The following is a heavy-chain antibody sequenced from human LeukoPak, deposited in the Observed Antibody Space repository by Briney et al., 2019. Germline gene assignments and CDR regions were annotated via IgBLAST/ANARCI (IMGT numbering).Heavy chain of an antibody. V-gene: IGHV3-7*04. Sequence: GGSLRLSCAASGFTFSSYWMSWVRQAPGKGLEWVANIKQDGSEKYYVDSVKGRFTISRDNAKNSLYLQTNSLRAEDTAVYYCARGSGSYWGNWFDPWGQGTLVTVSS. CDR3: ARGSGSYWGNWFDP. D-gene: IGHD3-10*01. J-gene: IGHJ5*02. CDR1: GFTFSSYW. CDR2: IKQDGSEK.